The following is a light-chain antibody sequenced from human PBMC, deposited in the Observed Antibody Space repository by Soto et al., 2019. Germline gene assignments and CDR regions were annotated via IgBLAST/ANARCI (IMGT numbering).Light chain of an antibody. Sequence: QTVVTQEPSLTVSPGGTVTLTCASSTGAVTSGYYPNWFQQKPGQAPRALIYNTNKKQSWTPARFSGSLLGGEAALTLSGVQPEDDAEYYCLLYYGGACVFGGGTNLTVL. CDR3: LLYYGGACV. V-gene: IGLV7-43*01. CDR1: TGAVTSGYY. CDR2: NTN. J-gene: IGLJ3*02.